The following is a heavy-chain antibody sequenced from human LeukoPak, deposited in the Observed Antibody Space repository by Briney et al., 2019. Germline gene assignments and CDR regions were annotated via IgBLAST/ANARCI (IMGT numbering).Heavy chain of an antibody. CDR3: ASRHHTAYSGSSFY. CDR2: ISPNRGGT. CDR1: GFTFTGYF. V-gene: IGHV1-2*06. Sequence: ASVKVSCKASGFTFTGYFLHRVRQAPGQGLEWLGRISPNRGGTNSAQKFQGRVTMTRDTSVNVFYLELSSLRSDDTAVYFYASRHHTAYSGSSFYWGQGTLVIVSS. D-gene: IGHD1-26*01. J-gene: IGHJ4*02.